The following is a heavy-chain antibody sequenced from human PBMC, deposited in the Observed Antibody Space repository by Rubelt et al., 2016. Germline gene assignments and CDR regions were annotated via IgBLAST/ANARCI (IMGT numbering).Heavy chain of an antibody. CDR1: GYSFTSYW. CDR3: ASLAGDGGNSEDWFDP. J-gene: IGHJ5*02. Sequence: EVQLVQSGAEVKKPGESLKISCKGSGYSFTSYWISWVRQMPGKGLEWMGRIDPSDSYTNYSPPSQASFPSPAAKAISPACLPWSGRKGPATAMDYCASLAGDGGNSEDWFDPWAQGTLVTVSS. D-gene: IGHD4-23*01. CDR2: IDPSDSYT. V-gene: IGHV5-10-1*01.